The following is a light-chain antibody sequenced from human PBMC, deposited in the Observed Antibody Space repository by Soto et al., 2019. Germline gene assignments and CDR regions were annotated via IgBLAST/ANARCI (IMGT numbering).Light chain of an antibody. J-gene: IGKJ1*01. CDR3: QQYNSWPRT. CDR1: QSVNSN. Sequence: EIVMKQSPATLSVSPGERATLSCRASQSVNSNLAWYQQKPGQAPRLLIYGASSRATGIPARFSGSGSGTEFTLTITSLQSEDFAVYYCQQYNSWPRTFGQGTKVDI. CDR2: GAS. V-gene: IGKV3-15*01.